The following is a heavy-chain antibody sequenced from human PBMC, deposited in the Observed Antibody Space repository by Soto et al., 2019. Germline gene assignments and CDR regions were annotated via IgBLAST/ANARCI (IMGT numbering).Heavy chain of an antibody. Sequence: GGSLRLSCAASGFTFSSYAMSWVRQAPGKGLEWVSAISGSGGSTYYADSVKGRFTISRDNSKNTLYLQMNSLRAEDTAVYYCAKLYCGGDCYSYYFDYWGQGTLVTVSS. CDR1: GFTFSSYA. CDR3: AKLYCGGDCYSYYFDY. CDR2: ISGSGGST. J-gene: IGHJ4*02. D-gene: IGHD2-21*02. V-gene: IGHV3-23*01.